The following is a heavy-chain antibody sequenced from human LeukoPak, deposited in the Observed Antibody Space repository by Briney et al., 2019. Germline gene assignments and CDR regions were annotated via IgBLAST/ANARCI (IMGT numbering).Heavy chain of an antibody. Sequence: PGGSLRLSCAASGFTFSSYEMNWVRQAPGKGLEWVSSISSSSSYIYYADSVKGRFTISRDNAKNSLYLQMNSLRAEDTAVYYCARGGYYNAGGDYYYTYWGQGTLVTVSS. J-gene: IGHJ4*02. V-gene: IGHV3-21*01. CDR3: ARGGYYNAGGDYYYTY. D-gene: IGHD3-22*01. CDR2: ISSSSSYI. CDR1: GFTFSSYE.